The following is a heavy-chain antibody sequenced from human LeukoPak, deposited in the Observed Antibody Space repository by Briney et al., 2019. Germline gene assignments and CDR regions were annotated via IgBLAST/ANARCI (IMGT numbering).Heavy chain of an antibody. J-gene: IGHJ5*02. D-gene: IGHD3-10*01. V-gene: IGHV1-8*01. CDR1: GYTFTSYD. CDR2: MNPNSGNT. Sequence: ASVKVSCKASGYTFTSYDINWVRQATGQGLEWMGWMNPNSGNTGYAQKFQGRVTMTRNTSISTAYMELSSLRSEDTAVYYCARGRAPLYGSGSYYKRFDPWGQGTLVTVS. CDR3: ARGRAPLYGSGSYYKRFDP.